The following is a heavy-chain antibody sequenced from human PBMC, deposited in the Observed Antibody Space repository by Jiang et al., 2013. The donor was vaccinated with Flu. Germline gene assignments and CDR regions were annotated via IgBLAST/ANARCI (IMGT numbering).Heavy chain of an antibody. D-gene: IGHD5-18*01. Sequence: QSGAEVKKPGSSVKVSCKASGGTFSSYAISWVRQAPGQGLEWMGGIIPIFGTANYAQKFQGRVTITADESTSTAYMELSSLRSEDTAVYYCAREAEAEGGAMVTPKNYGMDVWGQGTTVTVS. CDR3: AREAEAEGGAMVTPKNYGMDV. CDR1: GGTFSSYA. CDR2: IIPIFGTA. J-gene: IGHJ6*02. V-gene: IGHV1-69*01.